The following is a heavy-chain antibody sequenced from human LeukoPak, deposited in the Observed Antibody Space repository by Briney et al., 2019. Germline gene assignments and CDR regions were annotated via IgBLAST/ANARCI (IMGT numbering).Heavy chain of an antibody. CDR3: ARGVRLPRRAFDI. D-gene: IGHD5-18*01. CDR1: GGSISSSNW. Sequence: PSGTLSLACAVSGGSISSSNWWIWVRQPPGKGLEWIGEIYHSGSTNYNPSLKSRVTISVDKSKNQFSLKLSSVTAADTAVYYCARGVRLPRRAFDIWGQGTMVTVSS. V-gene: IGHV4-4*02. CDR2: IYHSGST. J-gene: IGHJ3*02.